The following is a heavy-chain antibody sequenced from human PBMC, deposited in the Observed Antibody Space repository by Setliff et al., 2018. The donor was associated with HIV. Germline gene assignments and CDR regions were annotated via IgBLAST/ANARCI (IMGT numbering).Heavy chain of an antibody. CDR3: ARDGRHDRNRWYVTHQYFKY. CDR2: IYSSGST. J-gene: IGHJ1*01. Sequence: SETLSLTCNVSGGSRSSRSYYWGWIRQPPGKGLEWIGSIYSSGSTYYNPSLKSRVTISVDTSKKQFSLRLSSVTAADTAVYYCARDGRHDRNRWYVTHQYFKYWGQGTLVTVSS. CDR1: GGSRSSRSYY. V-gene: IGHV4-39*07. D-gene: IGHD2-15*01.